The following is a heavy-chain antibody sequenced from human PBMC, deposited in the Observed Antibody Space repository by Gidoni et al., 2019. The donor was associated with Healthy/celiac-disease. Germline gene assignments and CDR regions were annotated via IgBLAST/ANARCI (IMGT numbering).Heavy chain of an antibody. CDR1: GGSFSGYY. J-gene: IGHJ5*02. CDR2: INHSGST. Sequence: QVQLQQWGAGLLKPSETLSLTCAVYGGSFSGYYWSWLRQPPGKGLEWIGEINHSGSTNYNPSLKSRVTISVDTSKNQFSLKLSSVTAADTAVYYCARGAVWSGWHKNLGRWFDPWGQGTLVTVSS. CDR3: ARGAVWSGWHKNLGRWFDP. D-gene: IGHD3-3*01. V-gene: IGHV4-34*01.